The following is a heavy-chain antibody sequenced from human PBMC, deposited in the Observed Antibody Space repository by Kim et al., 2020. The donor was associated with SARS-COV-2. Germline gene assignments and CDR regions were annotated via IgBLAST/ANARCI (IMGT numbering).Heavy chain of an antibody. Sequence: YYAEPMEDSVNISRDTAKNRLYLEMNTLRGEDTAVYYCAKDVWDYSGMDVWGQGTTVTVSS. J-gene: IGHJ6*02. V-gene: IGHV3-23*01. D-gene: IGHD4-4*01. CDR3: AKDVWDYSGMDV.